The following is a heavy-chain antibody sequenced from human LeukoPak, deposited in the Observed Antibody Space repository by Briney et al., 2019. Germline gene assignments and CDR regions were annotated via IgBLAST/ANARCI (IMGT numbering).Heavy chain of an antibody. CDR3: ARDRGSDWYDGFDI. V-gene: IGHV3-48*03. D-gene: IGHD6-19*01. CDR1: GFTFNSYE. Sequence: GGSLRLSCAASGFTFNSYEMSWVRQAPGKGLECVSYITSSGSTIYYADSVKGRFTISRDNAESSLYLQMNSLRAEDTAVYYCARDRGSDWYDGFDIWGQGTMVTVSS. CDR2: ITSSGSTI. J-gene: IGHJ3*02.